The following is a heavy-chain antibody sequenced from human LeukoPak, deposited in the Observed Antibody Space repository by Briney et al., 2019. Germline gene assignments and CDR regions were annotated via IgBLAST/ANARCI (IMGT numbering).Heavy chain of an antibody. CDR1: GFTFSSYA. CDR2: ISYDGSNK. CDR3: ARRTLRGSGSYLGIDY. V-gene: IGHV3-30-3*01. Sequence: PGRSLRLSCAASGFTFSSYAMHWVRQAPGKGLEWVAVISYDGSNKYYADSVKGRFTISRDNSKNTLYLQMNSLRAEGTAVYYCARRTLRGSGSYLGIDYWGQGTLVTVSS. J-gene: IGHJ4*02. D-gene: IGHD3-10*01.